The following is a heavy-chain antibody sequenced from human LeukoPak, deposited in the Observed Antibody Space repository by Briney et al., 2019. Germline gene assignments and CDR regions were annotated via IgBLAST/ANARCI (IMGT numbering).Heavy chain of an antibody. CDR1: GFTFSSYE. V-gene: IGHV3-48*03. CDR3: ARSYYDSSGYYNWFDP. Sequence: TGGSLRLSCAASGFTFSSYEMNWVRQAPGKGLEWVSYFSSSGSTIYYADSVKGRFTTSRDNAKNSLYLQMNSLRAEDTAVYYCARSYYDSSGYYNWFDPWGQGTLVTVSS. D-gene: IGHD3-22*01. CDR2: FSSSGSTI. J-gene: IGHJ5*02.